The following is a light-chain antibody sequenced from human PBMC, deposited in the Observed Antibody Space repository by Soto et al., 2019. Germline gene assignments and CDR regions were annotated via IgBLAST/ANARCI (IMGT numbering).Light chain of an antibody. V-gene: IGLV2-23*02. CDR2: EVS. J-gene: IGLJ1*01. CDR1: SSDVGSYNL. Sequence: QSVLTQPASVSASPGQSITISCTGNSSDVGSYNLVSCYQQHPGKAPKLMIYEVSKRSSGVSNRFSGSKSGDTASLTISVLQAEDEADYYCCSYAGSSTYVFGAGTKVTVL. CDR3: CSYAGSSTYV.